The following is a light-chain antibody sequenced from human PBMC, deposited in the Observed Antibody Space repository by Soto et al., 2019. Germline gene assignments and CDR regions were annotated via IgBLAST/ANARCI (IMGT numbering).Light chain of an antibody. Sequence: QSALTQPASVSESPGQSIAISCTGTSSDVGGYSYVSWYQQQPGKAPKLVISDVSNRPSGVSDRFSGSKSGNTASLTISGLQTEDEADYYCASYTTSSTYVFGTGTKFTGL. V-gene: IGLV2-14*01. CDR2: DVS. CDR1: SSDVGGYSY. CDR3: ASYTTSSTYV. J-gene: IGLJ1*01.